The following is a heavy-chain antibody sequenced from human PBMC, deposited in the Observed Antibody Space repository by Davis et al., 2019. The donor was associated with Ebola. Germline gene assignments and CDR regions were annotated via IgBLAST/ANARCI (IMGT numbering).Heavy chain of an antibody. V-gene: IGHV4-39*01. D-gene: IGHD1-26*01. CDR2: IYSSGIT. CDR3: VRHPVGLTDAFDV. Sequence: MPSETLSLTCTVSGGSVSSTTYYWGWIRQPPGKGLEWRGSIYSSGITYDNPSLKSRVTVSLDKSKNQFSLKLTSVTAADTAVYYCVRHPVGLTDAFDVWGQGRLVAVSS. CDR1: GGSVSSTTYY. J-gene: IGHJ3*01.